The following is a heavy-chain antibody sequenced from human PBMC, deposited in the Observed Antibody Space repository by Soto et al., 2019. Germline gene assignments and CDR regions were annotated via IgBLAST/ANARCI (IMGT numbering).Heavy chain of an antibody. CDR3: ARERTGDPTFFDY. CDR1: GGSVSSSNYY. J-gene: IGHJ4*02. Sequence: PSGTLSLTCTVSGGSVSSSNYYWSWIRQPPGKGLEWLGYIYYSGSASYNPSLKSRITVSVDTSKNQFSLKLSSVTAADTAVYYCARERTGDPTFFDYWGQGTLVTVSS. V-gene: IGHV4-61*01. CDR2: IYYSGSA. D-gene: IGHD1-1*01.